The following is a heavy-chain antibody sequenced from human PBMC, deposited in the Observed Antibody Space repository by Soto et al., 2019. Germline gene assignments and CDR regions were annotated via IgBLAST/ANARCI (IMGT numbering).Heavy chain of an antibody. V-gene: IGHV3-23*01. D-gene: IGHD6-6*01. Sequence: GGSLRLSCAASGFTFRSYAMTWVRQAPGKGLEWVSTISGGGFDTYYVDSGKGRFTISRDNSKNTLYLQMNSLRVEDTALYYCATTAPYSTSWYSTPVHWGPGTLVTVSS. J-gene: IGHJ4*02. CDR3: ATTAPYSTSWYSTPVH. CDR1: GFTFRSYA. CDR2: ISGGGFDT.